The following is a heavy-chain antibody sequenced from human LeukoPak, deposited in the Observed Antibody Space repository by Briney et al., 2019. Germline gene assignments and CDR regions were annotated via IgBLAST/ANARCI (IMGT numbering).Heavy chain of an antibody. J-gene: IGHJ4*02. CDR3: ARGRYLTTGGGAAAGFLDY. CDR1: GGSFSGYY. D-gene: IGHD6-13*01. Sequence: SETLSLTCAVYGGSFSGYYWSWIRQPPGKGLEWIGEINHSGSTNYNPSLKRRVTISVDTSQNQFSVRPNSVTAADTAVYYCARGRYLTTGGGAAAGFLDYWGQGTLVTVSS. V-gene: IGHV4-34*01. CDR2: INHSGST.